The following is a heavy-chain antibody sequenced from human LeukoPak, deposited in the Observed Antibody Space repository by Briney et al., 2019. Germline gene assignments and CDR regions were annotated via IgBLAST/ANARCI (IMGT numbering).Heavy chain of an antibody. Sequence: GGSLRLSCAASGFTFRSQAMHWVRQAPGKGLEWVAVISYDGSNKYYADSVKGRFTISRDNAKNSLYLQMNSLRAGDTAVYYCAREGPIQFDLWGRGTLVTVSS. CDR3: AREGPIQFDL. J-gene: IGHJ2*01. D-gene: IGHD5-18*01. CDR1: GFTFRSQA. V-gene: IGHV3-30*14. CDR2: ISYDGSNK.